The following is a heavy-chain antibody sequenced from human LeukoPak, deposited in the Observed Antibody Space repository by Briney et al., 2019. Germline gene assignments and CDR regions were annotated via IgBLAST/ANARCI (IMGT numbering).Heavy chain of an antibody. CDR3: AKVKGYYPNSFDY. Sequence: GGSLRLACAASGFTFSSYAMSWVRQAPGKGLEWVSAISGSGGSTYYADSGKGRFTISRDNSKNTLYLQMNSLRAEDTALYYCAKVKGYYPNSFDYWGQRTLVTVSS. CDR1: GFTFSSYA. V-gene: IGHV3-23*01. D-gene: IGHD2-21*01. CDR2: ISGSGGST. J-gene: IGHJ4*02.